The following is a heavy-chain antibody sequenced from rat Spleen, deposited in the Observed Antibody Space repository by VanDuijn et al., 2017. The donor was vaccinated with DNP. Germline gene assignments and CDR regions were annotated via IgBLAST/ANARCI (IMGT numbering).Heavy chain of an antibody. V-gene: IGHV2-41*01. CDR2: IWKNGAT. J-gene: IGHJ2*01. CDR1: GFSLTNYN. D-gene: IGHD4-3*01. Sequence: QVQLKESGPGLVQPSQTLSLTCTVAGFSLTNYNVHWVRQPPGKGLEWMGVIWKNGATRYNSALKSRLSFSKATSKSQVFLKLNSLQIEDTATYYCARDLIIRDTTSAMDAWGQGVMVTVAS. CDR3: ARDLIIRDTTSAMDA.